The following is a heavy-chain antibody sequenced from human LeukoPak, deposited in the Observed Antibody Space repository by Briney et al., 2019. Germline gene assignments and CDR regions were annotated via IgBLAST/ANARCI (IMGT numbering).Heavy chain of an antibody. CDR3: VSSGPRGGYSSSWHPSGLMRDY. Sequence: TLSLTCTVYAGSISSGRYDRSWIRQPAGKGLQWIGRIYTSGRTKYKPSLRSRGTISVGTSKNQYSLKLSSVAAADTAVYYCVSSGPRGGYSSSWHPSGLMRDYWGQGTLVTVSS. D-gene: IGHD6-13*01. V-gene: IGHV4-61*02. CDR1: AGSISSGRYD. CDR2: IYTSGRT. J-gene: IGHJ4*02.